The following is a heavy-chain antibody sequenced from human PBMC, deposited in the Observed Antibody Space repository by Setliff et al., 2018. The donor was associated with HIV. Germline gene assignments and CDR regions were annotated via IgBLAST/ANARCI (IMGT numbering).Heavy chain of an antibody. CDR1: GGSISSYY. CDR2: IYYSGST. D-gene: IGHD3-16*01. CDR3: AREITYDYVWGSFRQGAFDI. Sequence: KPSETLSLTCTVSGGSISSYYWSWIRQPPGKGLEWIGYIYYSGSTNYNPSLKSRVTISVDTSKNQFSLKLNSVTAADTAVYYCAREITYDYVWGSFRQGAFDIWGQGTLVTVSS. J-gene: IGHJ3*02. V-gene: IGHV4-59*01.